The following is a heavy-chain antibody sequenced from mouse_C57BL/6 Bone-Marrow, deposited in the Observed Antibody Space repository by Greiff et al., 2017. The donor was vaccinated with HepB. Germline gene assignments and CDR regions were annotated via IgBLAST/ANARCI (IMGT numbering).Heavy chain of an antibody. CDR3: VRGEDGWGFAY. V-gene: IGHV10-1*01. Sequence: EVQVVESGGGLVQPKGSLKLSCAASGFSFNTYAMNWVRQAPGKGLEWVARIRSKSNNYATYYADSVKDRFTISRDDSESMLYLQMNNLKTEDTAMYYCVRGEDGWGFAYWGQGTLVTVSA. D-gene: IGHD2-3*01. J-gene: IGHJ3*01. CDR1: GFSFNTYA. CDR2: IRSKSNNYAT.